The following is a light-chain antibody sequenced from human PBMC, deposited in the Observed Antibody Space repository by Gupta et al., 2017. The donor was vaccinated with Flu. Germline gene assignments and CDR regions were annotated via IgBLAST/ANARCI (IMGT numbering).Light chain of an antibody. J-gene: IGKJ4*01. CDR2: GAS. CDR3: HQDCSSAPT. CDR1: QSVRSSY. Sequence: EIVLTQSPGTLYLSPGERATLSCRASQSVRSSYLAWYQQKPGQAPRLLIYGASSSTTGIPDRFSGSGSGTDFTLTIISLEPEDFAVYYCHQDCSSAPTFGGGTKVEIK. V-gene: IGKV3-20*01.